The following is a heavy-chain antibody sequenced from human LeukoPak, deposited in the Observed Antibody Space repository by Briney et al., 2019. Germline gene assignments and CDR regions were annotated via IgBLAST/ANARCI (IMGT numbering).Heavy chain of an antibody. CDR3: ARQFRDSSGYYSYYFDY. CDR1: GYSFTTYW. V-gene: IGHV5-51*01. CDR2: VYPGDSDT. D-gene: IGHD3-22*01. Sequence: KHGESLKISCKGSGYSFTTYWIGWVRQMPGRGLEWMGIVYPGDSDTRYSPSFQGQVTISADKSISTAYLQWSSLKASDTAMYYCARQFRDSSGYYSYYFDYWGQGTLVTVSS. J-gene: IGHJ4*02.